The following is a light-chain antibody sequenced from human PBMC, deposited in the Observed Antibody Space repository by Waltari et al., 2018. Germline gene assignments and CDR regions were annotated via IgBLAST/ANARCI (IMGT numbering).Light chain of an antibody. CDR1: QSVGRT. CDR3: QHYVRLPAT. CDR2: GAS. J-gene: IGKJ1*01. Sequence: EIVLTHSPGTLSLSPGERATISCRASQSVGRTLAWYQQKPGEAPRLLMYGASSKATGTPDMLSGSGSGTDFSLTISRLEPEDFAVYYCQHYVRLPATFGQGTKVEIK. V-gene: IGKV3-20*01.